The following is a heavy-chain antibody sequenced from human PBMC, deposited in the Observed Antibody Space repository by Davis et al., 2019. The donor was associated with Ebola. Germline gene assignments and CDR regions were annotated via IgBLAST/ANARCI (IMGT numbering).Heavy chain of an antibody. CDR1: GGSISSGDYY. J-gene: IGHJ4*02. CDR3: ARGTETPTTFGVVMAFDY. D-gene: IGHD3-3*01. V-gene: IGHV4-30-4*08. Sequence: LRLSCTVSGGSISSGDYYWSWIRQSPGKGLEWIGYIYNSGSTYYTPSLTSRLSISADTSEKKFSLNLSSVTAADTAVYYCARGTETPTTFGVVMAFDYWGQGTQVTVSS. CDR2: IYNSGST.